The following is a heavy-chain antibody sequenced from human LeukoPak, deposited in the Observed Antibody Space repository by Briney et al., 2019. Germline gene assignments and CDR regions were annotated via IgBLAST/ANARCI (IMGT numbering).Heavy chain of an antibody. Sequence: TSETLSLTCTVSGGSISSYYWSWIRQPAGKGLEWIGRIYTTGSTNYNPSLKSRVTMSVDTSKNQFSLKLSSVTAADTAVYYCARGGLHYYDSSGYPLLDAFDIWGQGTMVTVSS. CDR2: IYTTGST. CDR3: ARGGLHYYDSSGYPLLDAFDI. V-gene: IGHV4-4*07. D-gene: IGHD3-22*01. J-gene: IGHJ3*02. CDR1: GGSISSYY.